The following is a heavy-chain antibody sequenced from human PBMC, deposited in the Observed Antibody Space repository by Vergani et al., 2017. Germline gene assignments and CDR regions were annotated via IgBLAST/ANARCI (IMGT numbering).Heavy chain of an antibody. CDR2: MYHSGST. V-gene: IGHV4-59*01. CDR3: GRVADFYGLGSRLLDL. Sequence: QVRLQESGPGLVKPSETLSLTCSVSGGSMSGNYWSWIRQPPEKELEWSGYMYHSGSTNYNPSLETRVTIAGDTSKNQFALKLNSVTAADTAVYYFGRVADFYGLGSRLLDLWGQGILVTVSS. D-gene: IGHD3-10*01. CDR1: GGSMSGNY. J-gene: IGHJ5*02.